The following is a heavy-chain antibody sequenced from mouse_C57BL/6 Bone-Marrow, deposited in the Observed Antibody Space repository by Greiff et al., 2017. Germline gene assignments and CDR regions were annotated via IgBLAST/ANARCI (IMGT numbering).Heavy chain of an antibody. V-gene: IGHV1-69*01. CDR1: GYTFTSYW. CDR3: ARGTPYDYDNY. CDR2: IDPSDSYT. D-gene: IGHD2-4*01. Sequence: QVQLKQPGAELVMPGASVKLSCKASGYTFTSYWMHWVKQRPGQGLEWIGEIDPSDSYTNYNQKFKGKSTLTVDKSSSTAYMQLSSLTSEDSAVYDCARGTPYDYDNYWGQGTTLTVSS. J-gene: IGHJ2*01.